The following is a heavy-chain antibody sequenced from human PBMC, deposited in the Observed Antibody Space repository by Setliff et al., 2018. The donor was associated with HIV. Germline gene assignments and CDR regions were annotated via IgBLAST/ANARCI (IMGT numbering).Heavy chain of an antibody. Sequence: GESLKISCAASGFTFSSYWMSWVRQAPGKGLEWVANIKQDGSEKYYVDSVKGRFTISRDNAKNSLYLQMNSLRAEDTAVYYCARLYNFWSGYSPDHYYYYMDVWGKGTTGTVSS. J-gene: IGHJ6*03. CDR1: GFTFSSYW. D-gene: IGHD3-3*01. CDR2: IKQDGSEK. CDR3: ARLYNFWSGYSPDHYYYYMDV. V-gene: IGHV3-7*05.